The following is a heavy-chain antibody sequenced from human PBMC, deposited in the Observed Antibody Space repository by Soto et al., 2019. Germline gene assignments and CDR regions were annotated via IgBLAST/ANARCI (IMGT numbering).Heavy chain of an antibody. CDR3: ARDGYDGSGSPYPAY. V-gene: IGHV4-59*01. D-gene: IGHD3-10*01. CDR1: GGSMSEYF. J-gene: IGHJ4*02. CDR2: IYYLGST. Sequence: SETLSLTCSVSGGSMSEYFWRWIRQSPGKGLEWIGYIYYLGSTDYNPSLKSRVTISVDTSKRQFSLRLTSVTAADTAVYYCARDGYDGSGSPYPAYWGPGTQVTVS.